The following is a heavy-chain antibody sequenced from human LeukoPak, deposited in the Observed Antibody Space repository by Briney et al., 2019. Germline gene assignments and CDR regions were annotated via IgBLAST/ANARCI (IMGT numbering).Heavy chain of an antibody. J-gene: IGHJ4*02. Sequence: SETLSLTCTVSGGSVTDYYWSWIRQSPGKGLEWIGYIYYTGTSYNPSLKSRVTISADTSKNQFSLKLISVTAADTAVYYCARISREVVGAPPFDYWGQGTLGTVSS. V-gene: IGHV4-59*02. CDR2: IYYTGT. D-gene: IGHD1-26*01. CDR3: ARISREVVGAPPFDY. CDR1: GGSVTDYY.